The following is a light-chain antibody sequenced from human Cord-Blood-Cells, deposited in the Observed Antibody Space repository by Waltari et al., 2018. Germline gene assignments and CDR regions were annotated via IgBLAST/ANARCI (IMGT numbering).Light chain of an antibody. J-gene: IGKJ1*01. Sequence: DIQMTQSPSSLSASVGDRVTITCRASQSISSYLNWYQQKPGKAPKLLIYAASSLQSGGPSRFSGSGSVTDFTLTISSLQPEDFATYYCQQSYSTPPTFGQGTKVEIK. CDR2: AAS. CDR3: QQSYSTPPT. V-gene: IGKV1-39*01. CDR1: QSISSY.